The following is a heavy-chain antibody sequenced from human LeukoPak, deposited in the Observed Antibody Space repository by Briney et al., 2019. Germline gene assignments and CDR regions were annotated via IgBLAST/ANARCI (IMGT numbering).Heavy chain of an antibody. CDR2: INPNSGGT. J-gene: IGHJ4*02. CDR1: GYTFSDYY. V-gene: IGHV1-2*02. Sequence: ASVKVSCKASGYTFSDYYMHWVRQAPGQGLEWMGWINPNSGGTDYAQNFQGSVTMTRDTSISTAYMELSRLRSDDTAVYYCARMSRVVEWELRPCDYWDQGTLGTASS. CDR3: ARMSRVVEWELRPCDY. D-gene: IGHD1-26*01.